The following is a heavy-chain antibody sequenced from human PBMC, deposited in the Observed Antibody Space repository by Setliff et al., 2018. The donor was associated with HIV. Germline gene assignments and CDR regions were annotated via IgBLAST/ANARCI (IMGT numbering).Heavy chain of an antibody. V-gene: IGHV1-18*01. CDR3: ARDGWWRQYDYGIDY. D-gene: IGHD4-17*01. Sequence: ASVKVSCKASGYTFTSYGISWVRQAPGQGLEWMGWISAYNGNTNYAQKLQGRVTMATDTSTSTAYMELRSLRSDDTAVYYCARDGWWRQYDYGIDYWGQGTLVTVS. J-gene: IGHJ4*02. CDR2: ISAYNGNT. CDR1: GYTFTSYG.